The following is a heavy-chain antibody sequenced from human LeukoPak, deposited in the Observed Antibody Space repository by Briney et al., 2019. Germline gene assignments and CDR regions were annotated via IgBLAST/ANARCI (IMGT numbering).Heavy chain of an antibody. CDR2: ISSSGSTI. D-gene: IGHD2-2*01. V-gene: IGHV3-11*04. CDR1: GFTFSDYY. CDR3: ASPSRDKAGPAAPPGNDY. J-gene: IGHJ4*02. Sequence: GGSLRLSCAASGFTFSDYYMSWIRQAPGKGLEWVSYISSSGSTIYYADSVKGRFTISRDNAKNSLYLQMNSLRAEDTAVYYCASPSRDKAGPAAPPGNDYWGQGTLVTVSS.